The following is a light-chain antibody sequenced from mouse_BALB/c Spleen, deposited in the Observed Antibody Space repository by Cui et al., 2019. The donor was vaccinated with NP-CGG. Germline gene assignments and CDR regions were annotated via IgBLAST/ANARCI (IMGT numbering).Light chain of an antibody. CDR1: NGAVTTSNY. V-gene: IGLV1*01. CDR2: GTN. CDR3: ALWYSNHWV. Sequence: QPVLTPHSALTTERGEKGTLTCSSSNGAVTTSNYANWVQEKPDHLFTGLIGGTNNRAPGVPARFSSSLIGDKAALTITGAQTEDEAIYFCALWYSNHWVFGGGTKLTVL. J-gene: IGLJ1*01.